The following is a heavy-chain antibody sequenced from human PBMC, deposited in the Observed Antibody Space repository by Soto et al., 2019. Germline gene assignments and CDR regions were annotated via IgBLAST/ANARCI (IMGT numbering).Heavy chain of an antibody. CDR2: FIPILDKA. Sequence: QVQLVQSGAEVKKPGSSVKVSCKASGGTFSSYSISWVRQAPGQGLEWMGRFIPILDKANYAQKFQGRVTITQDKSPTTAYMELSSLRSEDMAVYYCARQDSTVTSPFDYWGQGTLVTVSS. CDR1: GGTFSSYS. J-gene: IGHJ4*02. CDR3: ARQDSTVTSPFDY. V-gene: IGHV1-69*02. D-gene: IGHD4-17*01.